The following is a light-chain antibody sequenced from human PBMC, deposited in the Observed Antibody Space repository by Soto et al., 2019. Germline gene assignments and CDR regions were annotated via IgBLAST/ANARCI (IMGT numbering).Light chain of an antibody. CDR3: SSYTSNSTQV. Sequence: QSALTQPASVSGSPGQSITISCSGTSSDVGGYNYVSWYQLHPGKAPKLMIYDVNNRPSGVSNRFSGSKSGNTASLTTSGLQAEDEADYYCSSYTSNSTQVFGTGTKLTVL. CDR1: SSDVGGYNY. V-gene: IGLV2-14*01. J-gene: IGLJ1*01. CDR2: DVN.